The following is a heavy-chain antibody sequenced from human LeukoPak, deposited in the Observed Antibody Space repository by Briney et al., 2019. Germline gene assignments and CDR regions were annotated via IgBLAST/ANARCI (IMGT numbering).Heavy chain of an antibody. CDR3: AKATYYYGSGIYSYFDY. CDR2: ISYDGSNK. V-gene: IGHV3-30*18. D-gene: IGHD3-10*01. Sequence: GGSLRLSRVASGFTFSSYGMHWVRQAPGKGLEWVAVISYDGSNKYYADSVKGRFTISRDNSKNTLYLQTNSLRAEDTAVYYCAKATYYYGSGIYSYFDYWGQGTLVTVSS. J-gene: IGHJ4*02. CDR1: GFTFSSYG.